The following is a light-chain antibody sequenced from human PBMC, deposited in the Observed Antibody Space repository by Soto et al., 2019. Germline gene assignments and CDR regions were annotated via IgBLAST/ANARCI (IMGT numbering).Light chain of an antibody. J-gene: IGLJ2*01. V-gene: IGLV3-1*01. CDR1: KLGDKY. CDR3: QAWDRSTAV. CDR2: QDS. Sequence: SYELTQPPSVSVSPGQTASITFSGDKLGDKYACWYQQKPGQSPVLVIYQDSKRPSGIPERVSGSNSGNTATLTISGTQAMDEADYYCQAWDRSTAVFGGGTKLTVL.